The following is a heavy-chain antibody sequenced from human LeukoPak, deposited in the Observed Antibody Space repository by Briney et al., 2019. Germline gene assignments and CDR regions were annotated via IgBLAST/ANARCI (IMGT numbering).Heavy chain of an antibody. CDR1: GGSISSGGYC. D-gene: IGHD3-10*01. J-gene: IGHJ4*02. V-gene: IGHV4-31*03. CDR2: IYYSGST. Sequence: SETLSLTCTVSGGSISSGGYCWSWIRQHPGKGLEWIGYIYYSGSTYYNPSLKSRVTISVDTSKNQFSLKLSSVTAADTAVYYCARVERFGDITYFDYWGQGTLVTVSS. CDR3: ARVERFGDITYFDY.